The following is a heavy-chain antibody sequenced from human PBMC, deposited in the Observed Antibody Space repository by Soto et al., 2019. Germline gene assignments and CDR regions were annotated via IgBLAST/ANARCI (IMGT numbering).Heavy chain of an antibody. CDR3: AKEVRYYYDSSGVDAFDI. J-gene: IGHJ3*02. CDR1: GFTFSSYG. D-gene: IGHD3-22*01. V-gene: IGHV3-30*18. Sequence: QVQLVESGGGVVQPGRSLRLSCAASGFTFSSYGMHWVRQPPGKGLEWVAVISYGGSDQYYADSVKGRYTISRDNSKNTVYLQMNSLRAEDTAVYYCAKEVRYYYDSSGVDAFDIWGQGTMVTVSS. CDR2: ISYGGSDQ.